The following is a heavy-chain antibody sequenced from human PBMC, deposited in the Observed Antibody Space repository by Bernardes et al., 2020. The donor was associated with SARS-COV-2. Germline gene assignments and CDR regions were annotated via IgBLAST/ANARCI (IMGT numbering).Heavy chain of an antibody. CDR2: ISAYNGNT. V-gene: IGHV1-18*04. CDR1: GYTFTSYG. J-gene: IGHJ6*02. Sequence: AAVKVSCKASGYTFTSYGISWVRQAPGQGREWLGWISAYNGNTNYAQKVQGRVTMTTDTSTSTAYMELRSLRSDDTAVYYCARDVELRTNYFAMDVWGQGTTVTVSS. D-gene: IGHD1-7*01. CDR3: ARDVELRTNYFAMDV.